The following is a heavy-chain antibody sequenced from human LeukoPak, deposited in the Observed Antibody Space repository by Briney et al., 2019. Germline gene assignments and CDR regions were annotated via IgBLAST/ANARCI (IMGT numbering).Heavy chain of an antibody. D-gene: IGHD3-9*01. V-gene: IGHV3-7*01. CDR2: IKEDGSEK. Sequence: PGGPLRLSCAASGFTFSSYWMSWVRQAPGKGLEWVANIKEDGSEKYYVDSVKGRFTISRDNAKNSLYLQMDSLRVEDTAVYYCARDHDKPGPWYFDLWGRGTLVTVSS. J-gene: IGHJ2*01. CDR3: ARDHDKPGPWYFDL. CDR1: GFTFSSYW.